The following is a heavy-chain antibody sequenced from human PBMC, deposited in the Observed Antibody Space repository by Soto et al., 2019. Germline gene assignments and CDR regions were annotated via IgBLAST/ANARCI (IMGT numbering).Heavy chain of an antibody. CDR1: GGSFSGYY. D-gene: IGHD5-18*01. Sequence: QVQLQQWGAGLLKPSETLSLTCAVYGGSFSGYYWSWIRQPPGKGLEWIGESNHVGNTNYNPSLKSLGTMSVDPSQNHFSLRLTSVTAADTAVDYCARVLIAGVTTDWGQGTLVIVSS. CDR3: ARVLIAGVTTD. CDR2: SNHVGNT. V-gene: IGHV4-34*01. J-gene: IGHJ4*02.